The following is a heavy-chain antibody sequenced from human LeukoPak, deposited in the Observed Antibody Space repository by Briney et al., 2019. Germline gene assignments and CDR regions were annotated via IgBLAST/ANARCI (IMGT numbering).Heavy chain of an antibody. CDR1: GYTFTRYY. J-gene: IGHJ5*02. CDR3: ATSFRAVNWFDP. CDR2: INPSGGST. V-gene: IGHV1-46*01. D-gene: IGHD3-10*01. Sequence: ASVKVSCKASGYTFTRYYMNWVRQAPGQGLGWMGIINPSGGSTNYAQKFQGRVTMTRDTSTSTIYMEVSSLRSEDTAVYYCATSFRAVNWFDPWGQGTLVTVSS.